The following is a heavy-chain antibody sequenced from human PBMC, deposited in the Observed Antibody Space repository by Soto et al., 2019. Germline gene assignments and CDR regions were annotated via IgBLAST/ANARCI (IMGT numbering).Heavy chain of an antibody. V-gene: IGHV3-74*01. CDR1: GVTFSSYW. CDR2: INSDGSST. D-gene: IGHD6-13*01. J-gene: IGHJ1*01. Sequence: PGGSVRLSCAASGVTFSSYWMHWVRQAPGKGLVWVSRINSDGSSTSYADSVKGRFTISRDNAKNTLYLQMNSLRAEDTAVYYGARAGSSSWYPEKEYFQHWGQGTLVTVSS. CDR3: ARAGSSSWYPEKEYFQH.